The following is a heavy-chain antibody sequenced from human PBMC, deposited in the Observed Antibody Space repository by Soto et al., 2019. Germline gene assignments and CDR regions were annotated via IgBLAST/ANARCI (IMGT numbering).Heavy chain of an antibody. CDR2: ISYDGSNK. Sequence: LRLSCAASGFTFSSYAMHWVRQAPGKGLEWVAVISYDGSNKYYADSVKGRFTISRDNSKNTLYLQMNSLRAEDTAVYYCARDNVELYLYFDYWGQGTLVTVSS. J-gene: IGHJ4*02. D-gene: IGHD1-7*01. CDR3: ARDNVELYLYFDY. CDR1: GFTFSSYA. V-gene: IGHV3-30-3*01.